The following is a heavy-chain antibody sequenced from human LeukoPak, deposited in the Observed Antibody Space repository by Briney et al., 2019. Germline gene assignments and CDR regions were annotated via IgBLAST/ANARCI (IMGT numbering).Heavy chain of an antibody. CDR1: GFTFSSSA. V-gene: IGHV3-30*04. CDR2: ISYDGSNK. Sequence: PGRSLRLSCAASGFTFSSSAMHWVRQAPDKGLEWVAVISYDGSNKYYADSVKGRFTISRGNSKNTLYLQMNSLRGEDTAVYYCARDQVGYCTSNSCHWFDPWGQGTLVTVSS. D-gene: IGHD2-2*01. J-gene: IGHJ5*02. CDR3: ARDQVGYCTSNSCHWFDP.